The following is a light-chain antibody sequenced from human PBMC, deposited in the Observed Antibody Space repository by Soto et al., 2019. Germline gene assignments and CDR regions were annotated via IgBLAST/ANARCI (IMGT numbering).Light chain of an antibody. J-gene: IGLJ1*01. CDR2: QNR. CDR3: QAWDSSTYV. V-gene: IGLV3-1*01. Sequence: SYELTQPPSVSVSPGQTASITCSGDKLGDEYACWYQQTPRQSPVLVIYQNRKRRSGVPERFSGSNSGNTATLTISGTQAMDEADYYCQAWDSSTYVFGTGTKLTVL. CDR1: KLGDEY.